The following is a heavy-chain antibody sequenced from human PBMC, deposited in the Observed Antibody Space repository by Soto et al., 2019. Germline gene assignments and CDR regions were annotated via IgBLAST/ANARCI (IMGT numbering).Heavy chain of an antibody. V-gene: IGHV1-69*13. CDR2: IIPIFGTA. Sequence: SVKVSCKASGGTFSSYAISWVRQASGQGLEWMGGIIPIFGTANYAQKFQGRVTITADESTSTAYMELSSLRSEDTAVYYCARSITGTVSYYYGMDVWGQGTTVTVS. CDR3: ARSITGTVSYYYGMDV. J-gene: IGHJ6*02. D-gene: IGHD1-20*01. CDR1: GGTFSSYA.